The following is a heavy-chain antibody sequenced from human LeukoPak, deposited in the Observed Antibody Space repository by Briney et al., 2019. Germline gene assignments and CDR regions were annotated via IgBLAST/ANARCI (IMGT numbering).Heavy chain of an antibody. CDR1: GGSFSGYY. D-gene: IGHD3-3*01. Sequence: SETLSLTCAVYGGSFSGYYWSWIRQPPGKGLEWIGEINHSGSTNYNPSLKSRVTISVDTSKNQFSLKLSSVTAADTAVYYCARGLGHWSGYYYYDYWGQGTLVTVSS. J-gene: IGHJ4*02. CDR2: INHSGST. V-gene: IGHV4-34*01. CDR3: ARGLGHWSGYYYYDY.